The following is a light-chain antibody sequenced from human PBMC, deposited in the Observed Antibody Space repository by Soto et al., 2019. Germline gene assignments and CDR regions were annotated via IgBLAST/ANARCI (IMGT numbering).Light chain of an antibody. J-gene: IGKJ5*01. CDR1: PSISSSY. CDR2: GAS. V-gene: IGKV3D-7*01. Sequence: EVVLTQSPATLSLFPGDGATLSCRVSPSISSSYLSWYQQRPGQAPRLLIYGASTRATGIPARFSGSGRGSGTDFTLTISSLQPEDFAVYYCQQDYNLPITFGQGTRLEIK. CDR3: QQDYNLPIT.